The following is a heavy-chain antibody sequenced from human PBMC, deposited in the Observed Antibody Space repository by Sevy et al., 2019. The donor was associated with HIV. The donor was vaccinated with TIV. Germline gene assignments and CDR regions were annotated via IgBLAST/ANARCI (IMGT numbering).Heavy chain of an antibody. CDR2: LSGSGGTT. J-gene: IGHJ3*01. D-gene: IGHD6-13*01. CDR3: ATGTTDSSISWVFDV. CDR1: GFTFFSHV. Sequence: GGSLRLSCAASGFTFFSHVTSWVRQAPGKGLEWVSGLSGSGGTTYYADSVKGRFSISRDNSKNKLYLQMSSLRIEDTAVYYCATGTTDSSISWVFDVWGQGTMVTVSS. V-gene: IGHV3-23*01.